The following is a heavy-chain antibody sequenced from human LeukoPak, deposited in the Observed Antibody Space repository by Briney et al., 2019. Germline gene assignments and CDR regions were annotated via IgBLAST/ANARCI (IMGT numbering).Heavy chain of an antibody. CDR3: ARDKEPASYYGMDV. Sequence: ASVKVSCKASGYTFTSCGISWVRQAPGQGLEWMGWISAYNGNTNYAQKLQGRVTMTTDTSTSTAYMELRSLRSDDTAVYYCARDKEPASYYGMDVWGQGTTVTVSS. V-gene: IGHV1-18*01. CDR2: ISAYNGNT. CDR1: GYTFTSCG. J-gene: IGHJ6*02.